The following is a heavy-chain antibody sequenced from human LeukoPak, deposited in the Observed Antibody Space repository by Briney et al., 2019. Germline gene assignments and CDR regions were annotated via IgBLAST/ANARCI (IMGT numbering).Heavy chain of an antibody. CDR1: GGSISSYY. CDR3: ARDRAYYDFWSGYYGYYYYMDV. Sequence: SETLSLTCTVSGGSISSYYWSWLRQPPGKGLEGIGYIYYSGRTNYNPYLTSRVTISVDTSKNQFSLKLSSVTAADTAVYYCARDRAYYDFWSGYYGYYYYMDVWGKGTTVTVSS. J-gene: IGHJ6*03. D-gene: IGHD3-3*01. V-gene: IGHV4-59*01. CDR2: IYYSGRT.